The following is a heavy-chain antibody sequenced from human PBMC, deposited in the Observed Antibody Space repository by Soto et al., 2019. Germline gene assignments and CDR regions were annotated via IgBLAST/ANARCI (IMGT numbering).Heavy chain of an antibody. Sequence: SETLSLTCTVSGGSISSGGYYWSWIRQHPGKGLERIGYIYYSGSINYNPSLKSRVTMSVDTSKNQFSLTLNSVTAADTATYYCARGGISHWAYFYYMDVWDRGTTVTVSS. J-gene: IGHJ6*03. V-gene: IGHV4-31*03. D-gene: IGHD2-21*01. CDR2: IYYSGSI. CDR3: ARGGISHWAYFYYMDV. CDR1: GGSISSGGYY.